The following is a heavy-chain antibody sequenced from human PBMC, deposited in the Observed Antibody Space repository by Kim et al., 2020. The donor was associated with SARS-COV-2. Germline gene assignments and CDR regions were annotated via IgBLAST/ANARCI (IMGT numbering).Heavy chain of an antibody. CDR2: IWSDGSNI. V-gene: IGHV3-33*01. J-gene: IGHJ4*02. D-gene: IGHD3-16*01. CDR1: GFTFKTYG. CDR3: ARDLRKGGYFDY. Sequence: GGSLRLSCAASGFTFKTYGMHWVRQAPGKGLQWVAVIWSDGSNINYADSVKGRFTISRDNSENTLFLQMNSLRVEDTAVYYCARDLRKGGYFDYWGQGTLVTVSS.